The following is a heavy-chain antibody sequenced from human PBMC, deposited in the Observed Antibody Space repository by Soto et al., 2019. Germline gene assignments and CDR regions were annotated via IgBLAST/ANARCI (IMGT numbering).Heavy chain of an antibody. J-gene: IGHJ6*03. CDR3: AKDPRNIVVVPAAIRGPNYYMDV. D-gene: IGHD2-2*01. Sequence: GGSLRLSCAASGFTFSSYAMSWVRQAPGKGLEWVSAISGSGGSTYYADSVKGRFTISRDHSKNTLYLQMNSLRAEDTAVYYCAKDPRNIVVVPAAIRGPNYYMDVWGKGTTVTVSS. CDR2: ISGSGGST. V-gene: IGHV3-23*01. CDR1: GFTFSSYA.